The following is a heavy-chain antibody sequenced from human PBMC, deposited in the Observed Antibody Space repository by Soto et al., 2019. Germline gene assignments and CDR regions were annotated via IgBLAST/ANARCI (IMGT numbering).Heavy chain of an antibody. CDR1: GFTFSSSW. CDR3: AKRYCSSASCYVEYFDY. CDR2: IKQDGSEK. J-gene: IGHJ4*02. V-gene: IGHV3-7*01. Sequence: EVQLVESGGGLVQPGESLRLSCAASGFTFSSSWMSWVRQAPGKGLEWVADIKQDGSEKFYVDSVKGRFTISRDNAKNSLYRQMNSLRAEDTAVYYCAKRYCSSASCYVEYFDYWGQGTLVTVSS. D-gene: IGHD2-2*01.